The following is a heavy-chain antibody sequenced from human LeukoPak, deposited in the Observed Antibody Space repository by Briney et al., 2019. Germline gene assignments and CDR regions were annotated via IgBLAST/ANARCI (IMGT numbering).Heavy chain of an antibody. CDR1: GGSISSYY. V-gene: IGHV3-23*01. J-gene: IGHJ6*03. CDR3: AKRGSSGYSYGSGYYMDV. D-gene: IGHD5-18*01. Sequence: ETLSLTCTVSGGSISSYYWSWVRQAPGKGLEWVSAISGSGGSTYYADSVKGRFTISRDNSKNTLYLQMNSLRAEDTAVYYCAKRGSSGYSYGSGYYMDVWGKGTTVTISS. CDR2: ISGSGGST.